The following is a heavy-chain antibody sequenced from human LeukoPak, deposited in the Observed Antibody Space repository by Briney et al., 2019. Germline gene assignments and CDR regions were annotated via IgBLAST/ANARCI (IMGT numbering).Heavy chain of an antibody. J-gene: IGHJ6*03. CDR3: ARHGYAAGWTYYYYMDV. D-gene: IGHD2-2*01. CDR1: GYRFTNYW. V-gene: IGHV5-51*01. Sequence: GESLKISCKCSGYRFTNYWIAWVRQMPGNGLEWMGIIYPGDSDTRYSPSFQGQVTISADKSISTAYLQWSSLKASDTAMYYCARHGYAAGWTYYYYMDVWGKGTTVTVSS. CDR2: IYPGDSDT.